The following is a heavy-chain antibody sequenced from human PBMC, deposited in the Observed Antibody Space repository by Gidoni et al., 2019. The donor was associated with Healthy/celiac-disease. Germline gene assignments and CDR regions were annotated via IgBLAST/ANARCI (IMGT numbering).Heavy chain of an antibody. V-gene: IGHV3-9*01. D-gene: IGHD6-19*01. CDR2: ISWNSGSI. Sequence: EVQLVESGGGLVQPGRSLRLSCAASGFTFDDYAMHWVRQAPGKGLEWVSGISWNSGSIGYADSVKGRFTISRDNAKNSLYLQMNSLRAEDTALYYCAKDKYSSGWFGRDPFDYWGQGTLVTVSS. J-gene: IGHJ4*02. CDR3: AKDKYSSGWFGRDPFDY. CDR1: GFTFDDYA.